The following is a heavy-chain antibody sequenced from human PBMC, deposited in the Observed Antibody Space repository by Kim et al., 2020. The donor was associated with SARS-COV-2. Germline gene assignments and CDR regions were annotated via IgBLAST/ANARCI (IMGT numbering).Heavy chain of an antibody. CDR2: IYPGDSDT. CDR1: EYTFNNYW. J-gene: IGHJ4*02. Sequence: GESLKISCKASEYTFNNYWIGWVRQMPGKGLQWLGIIYPGDSDTKYNPSVQVQVTISADWSLTTAYLQWSSLKASDTAIYYCARAPSGTFSPYYFDYWGQ. D-gene: IGHD1-26*01. V-gene: IGHV5-51*01. CDR3: ARAPSGTFSPYYFDY.